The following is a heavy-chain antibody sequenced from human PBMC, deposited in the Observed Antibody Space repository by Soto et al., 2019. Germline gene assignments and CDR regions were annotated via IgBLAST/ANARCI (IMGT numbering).Heavy chain of an antibody. D-gene: IGHD3-10*01. J-gene: IGHJ6*02. CDR3: ARRYYYGSGSYYNASLVYYYGMDV. Sequence: SVKVSCKASGGTFSSYAISWVRQAPGQGLEWMGGIIPIFGTANYAQKFQGRVTITADESTSTAYMELSSLRSEDTAVYYCARRYYYGSGSYYNASLVYYYGMDVWGQGTTVTVSS. CDR2: IIPIFGTA. V-gene: IGHV1-69*13. CDR1: GGTFSSYA.